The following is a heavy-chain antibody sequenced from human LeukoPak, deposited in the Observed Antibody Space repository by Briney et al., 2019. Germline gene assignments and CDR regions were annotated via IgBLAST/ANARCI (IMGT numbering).Heavy chain of an antibody. Sequence: GGSLRLSCAASGFTVSSNYMSWVRQAPGKGLEWVSLIYSGGSTYYADSAKGRFTISRDNSKNTLYLQMNSLRAEDTAVYYCAKIPSYYYESSGYYYYDYWGQGTLVTVSS. CDR1: GFTVSSNY. V-gene: IGHV3-53*01. CDR2: IYSGGST. CDR3: AKIPSYYYESSGYYYYDY. D-gene: IGHD3-22*01. J-gene: IGHJ4*02.